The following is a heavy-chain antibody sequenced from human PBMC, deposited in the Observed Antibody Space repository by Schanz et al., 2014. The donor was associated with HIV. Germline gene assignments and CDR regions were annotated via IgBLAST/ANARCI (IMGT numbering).Heavy chain of an antibody. J-gene: IGHJ6*02. V-gene: IGHV1-2*02. Sequence: QVQLVQSGAEVKKPGASVKVSCKASGYTFTGYYMHWVRQAPGQGLEWMGWINPSSGGTNYAQKFQGRVTMSMDTSISTAYMEVRSLRSDDTAVYYCARGARYGMDVWGQGTTVTVSS. CDR1: GYTFTGYY. CDR3: ARGARYGMDV. CDR2: INPSSGGT.